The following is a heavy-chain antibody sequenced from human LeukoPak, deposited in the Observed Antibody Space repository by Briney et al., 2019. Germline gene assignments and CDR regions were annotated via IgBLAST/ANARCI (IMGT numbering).Heavy chain of an antibody. CDR1: GGSFSGYY. D-gene: IGHD4-17*01. CDR3: AKEGRAPVNSDY. CDR2: IYHTGST. Sequence: SETLSLTCAVYGGSFSGYYWSWIRQPPGKGLEWIGYIYHTGSTNYKPSLKSRVTISVDKSKNQFSLKLSSVTAADTAVYYCAKEGRAPVNSDYWGQGTLVTVSS. J-gene: IGHJ4*02. V-gene: IGHV4-59*01.